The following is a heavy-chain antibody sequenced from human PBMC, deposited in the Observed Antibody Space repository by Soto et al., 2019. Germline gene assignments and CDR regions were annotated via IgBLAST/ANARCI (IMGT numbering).Heavy chain of an antibody. J-gene: IGHJ4*02. V-gene: IGHV3-11*03. D-gene: IGHD1-1*01. CDR3: AANWNFGLNF. CDR1: GVDFSDFH. Sequence: GGSLRLSCVASGVDFSDFHISWVRQAPGKVLEWISYISSSLGHTDYAESVKDRFTISRDNAKSSVFREMSDLRRDDTAVYYCAANWNFGLNFWGQGTLVTVSS. CDR2: ISSSLGHT.